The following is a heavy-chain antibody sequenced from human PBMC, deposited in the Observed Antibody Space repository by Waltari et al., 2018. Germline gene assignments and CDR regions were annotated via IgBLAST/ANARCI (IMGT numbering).Heavy chain of an antibody. V-gene: IGHV3-7*01. Sequence: EGGRVELGVTPNHPLPSRRRACAASEFTFAYYWVTWVRQAPGKGLEWVANIKEDGSEKYYVDSVKGRFTISRDNAKNSLYLQMSSLRVEDTAVYYCATQSWSNFEYWGQGTLVTVSS. CDR1: EFTFAYYW. CDR2: IKEDGSEK. D-gene: IGHD3-3*01. CDR3: ATQSWSNFEY. J-gene: IGHJ4*02.